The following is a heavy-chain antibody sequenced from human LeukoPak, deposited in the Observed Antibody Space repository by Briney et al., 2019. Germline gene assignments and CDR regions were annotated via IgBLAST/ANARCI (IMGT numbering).Heavy chain of an antibody. V-gene: IGHV1-3*01. J-gene: IGHJ4*02. Sequence: ASVKVSCMTSGYTFTSYALHWLRQAPGQSLEWLGCINGDNANTEYSQRFQGRVTITRDTSARTAYIYLSYLTSEDTAVFYCARGGPNSGGWTIDYWGQGTLVSVSS. CDR2: INGDNANT. D-gene: IGHD6-19*01. CDR3: ARGGPNSGGWTIDY. CDR1: GYTFTSYA.